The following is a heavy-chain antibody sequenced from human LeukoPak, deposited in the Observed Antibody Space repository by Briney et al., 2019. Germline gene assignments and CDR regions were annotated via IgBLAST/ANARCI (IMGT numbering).Heavy chain of an antibody. J-gene: IGHJ6*03. D-gene: IGHD2-15*01. CDR2: VYSRGST. CDR1: GDSVTSFY. Sequence: PETLSLTCSVSGDSVTSFYWSWIRQTPGKGLEWIGYVYSRGSTTYNPSLRSRTTISVDTSQNQFSLYLSSVTAADTAVYYCARRRVVVADRPNSFYYYIDVWGKGTTVTVSS. CDR3: ARRRVVVADRPNSFYYYIDV. V-gene: IGHV4-59*02.